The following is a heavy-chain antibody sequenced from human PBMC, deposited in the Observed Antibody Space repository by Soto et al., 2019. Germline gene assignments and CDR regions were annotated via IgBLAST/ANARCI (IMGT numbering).Heavy chain of an antibody. D-gene: IGHD2-15*01. Sequence: QVHLQQWGAGLLKPSETLSLTCAVYGGSFSDTYWNWFRHPPGKGLEWIGEINHNTNTNYNPSLTSRVTISVDTSKYIFSLKLTSVTAAATAVYYCARGVRLFRGSFDPWGQGTLVTVSS. CDR1: GGSFSDTY. CDR3: ARGVRLFRGSFDP. CDR2: INHNTNT. J-gene: IGHJ5*02. V-gene: IGHV4-34*01.